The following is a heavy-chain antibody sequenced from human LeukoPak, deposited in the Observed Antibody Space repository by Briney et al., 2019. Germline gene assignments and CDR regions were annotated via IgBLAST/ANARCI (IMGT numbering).Heavy chain of an antibody. CDR2: ISPSGGST. J-gene: IGHJ4*02. Sequence: ASVKVSCKASGGTFTSYYMHWVRQAPGQGLEWMGMISPSGGSTTYAQKFQGRVTMTRDTSTSTVYMGLSSLRSEDSAVYYCARGRVPREEFDYWGQGTLVTVSS. V-gene: IGHV1-46*01. D-gene: IGHD1-26*01. CDR1: GGTFTSYY. CDR3: ARGRVPREEFDY.